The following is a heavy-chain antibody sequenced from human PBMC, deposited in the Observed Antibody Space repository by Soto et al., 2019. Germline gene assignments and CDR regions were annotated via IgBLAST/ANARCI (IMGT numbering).Heavy chain of an antibody. CDR3: ARVERWTATTVVDVFAI. J-gene: IGHJ3*02. V-gene: IGHV4-61*01. Sequence: SETLSLTCAVYGGFVSSGSYYWSWIRQPPGKGLEWIGEMSHSGGTHFNPSLKSRVTISVDTSKNQFSLKMSSVTAADTALYYCARVERWTATTVVDVFAICGPGTMVTVSS. CDR2: MSHSGGT. CDR1: GGFVSSGSYY. D-gene: IGHD1-1*01.